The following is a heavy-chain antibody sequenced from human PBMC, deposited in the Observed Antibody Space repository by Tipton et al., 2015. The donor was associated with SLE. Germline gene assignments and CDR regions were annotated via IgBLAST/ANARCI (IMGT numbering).Heavy chain of an antibody. D-gene: IGHD1-26*01. CDR1: GGSFSGYS. Sequence: LSLTCAVYGGSFSGYSWNWIRQPPGKGLEWVAFIQYDESNKYYADSVKGRFTISRENSKDTLYLHMSSLRTEDTAVYYCAKGVGSWAVTLFDYWGQGTLVTVSS. V-gene: IGHV3-30*02. CDR3: AKGVGSWAVTLFDY. J-gene: IGHJ4*02. CDR2: IQYDESNK.